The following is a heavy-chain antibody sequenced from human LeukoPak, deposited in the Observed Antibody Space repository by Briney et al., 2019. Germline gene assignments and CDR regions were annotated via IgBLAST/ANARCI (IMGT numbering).Heavy chain of an antibody. CDR2: SNPNSGST. J-gene: IGHJ4*02. CDR1: GYTFTSYY. CDR3: ARGGMGIQLWLFDF. D-gene: IGHD5-18*01. Sequence: GASVKVSCKASGYTFTSYYIHWVRQAPGQGLEWMGISNPNSGSTSYAQNFQGRVSVTRDTSTSTVYMDLSSLRSEDTAVYFCARGGMGIQLWLFDFWGQGTLVTVSS. V-gene: IGHV1-46*01.